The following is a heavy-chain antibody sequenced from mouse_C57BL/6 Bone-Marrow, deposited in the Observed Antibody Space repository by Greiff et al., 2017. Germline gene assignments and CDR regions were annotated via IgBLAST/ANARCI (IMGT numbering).Heavy chain of an antibody. V-gene: IGHV5-17*01. CDR2: ISSGSSTI. J-gene: IGHJ3*01. CDR3: ARIYYGNYVWFAY. Sequence: EVQGVESGGGLVKPGGSLKLSCAASGFTFSDYGMHWVRQAPEKGLEWVAYISSGSSTIYYADTVKGRFTISRDNAKNTLFLQMTSLRSEDTAMYYCARIYYGNYVWFAYWGQGTLVTVSA. CDR1: GFTFSDYG. D-gene: IGHD2-1*01.